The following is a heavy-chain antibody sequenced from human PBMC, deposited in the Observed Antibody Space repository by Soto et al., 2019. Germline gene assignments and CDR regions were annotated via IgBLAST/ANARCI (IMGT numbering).Heavy chain of an antibody. CDR3: ARDLFQGVRYYAMDV. V-gene: IGHV3-30-3*01. CDR1: GFTFSIYA. J-gene: IGHJ6*02. D-gene: IGHD3-10*01. Sequence: PGGSLRLSCAASGFTFSIYAMNWVRQAPDKGLEWVAVISYDGSSKYYADSVKGRFTISRDNSKNTLNLQMNSLRTEDTAVYYCARDLFQGVRYYAMDVWGQGTTVTVSS. CDR2: ISYDGSSK.